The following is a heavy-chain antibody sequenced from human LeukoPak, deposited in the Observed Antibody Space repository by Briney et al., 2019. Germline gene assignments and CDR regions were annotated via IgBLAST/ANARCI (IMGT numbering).Heavy chain of an antibody. CDR3: ARLDYGDYVSDAFDI. Sequence: GGSLRLSCAASGFNFSSYSMNWVRQAPGKGLEWVSSISSSSSYIYYADSEKGRFTISRDNAKNSLYLQMNSLRAEDTAVYYCARLDYGDYVSDAFDIRGQGTMVTVSS. CDR2: ISSSSSYI. J-gene: IGHJ3*02. CDR1: GFNFSSYS. V-gene: IGHV3-21*01. D-gene: IGHD4-17*01.